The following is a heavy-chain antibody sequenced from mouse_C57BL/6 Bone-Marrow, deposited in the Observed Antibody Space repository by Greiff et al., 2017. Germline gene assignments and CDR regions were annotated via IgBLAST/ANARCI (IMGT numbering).Heavy chain of an antibody. Sequence: EVKLMESGGDLVKPGGSLKLSCAASGFTFSSYGMSWVRQTPDKRLEWVATISSGGSYTYYPDSVKGRFTISRDNAKNTLYLQMSSLKSEDTAMYYCARNSDSSWFAYWGQGTLVTVSA. D-gene: IGHD1-1*01. V-gene: IGHV5-6*01. CDR1: GFTFSSYG. CDR3: ARNSDSSWFAY. J-gene: IGHJ3*01. CDR2: ISSGGSYT.